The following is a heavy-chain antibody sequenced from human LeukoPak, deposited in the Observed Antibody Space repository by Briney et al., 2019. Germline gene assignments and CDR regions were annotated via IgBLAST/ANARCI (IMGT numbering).Heavy chain of an antibody. Sequence: PSETLSLTCTVSGGSISSYYWSWIRQPPGKGLEWLGYIYYSGSTNYNPSLKSRVTISVDTSKNQFSLKLSSVTAADTAVYYCARVVTMVRQGENWFDPWGQGTLVTVSS. CDR2: IYYSGST. CDR1: GGSISSYY. CDR3: ARVVTMVRQGENWFDP. V-gene: IGHV4-59*01. D-gene: IGHD3-10*01. J-gene: IGHJ5*02.